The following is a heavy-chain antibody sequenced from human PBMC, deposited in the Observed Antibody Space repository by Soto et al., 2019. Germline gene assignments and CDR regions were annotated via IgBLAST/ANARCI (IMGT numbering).Heavy chain of an antibody. D-gene: IGHD1-26*01. J-gene: IGHJ4*02. CDR3: ARGPSGDKVDY. V-gene: IGHV4-30-4*01. Sequence: QVQLQESGPGVVEPSQTLSLTCTVSGGSINNNGYFWSWIRQPPGSGLEWIGHIYNSGSTYSNPSRKPRLTISVATSKNQFSLKLSSVTAADTAVYYCARGPSGDKVDYWGQGTLVTVSS. CDR2: IYNSGST. CDR1: GGSINNNGYF.